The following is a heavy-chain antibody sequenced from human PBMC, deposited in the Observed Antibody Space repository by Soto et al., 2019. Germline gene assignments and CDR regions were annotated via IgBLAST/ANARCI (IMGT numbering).Heavy chain of an antibody. Sequence: PGGSLRLSCAASGFTFSSYDMHWVRQAPGKGLEWVAIISYDGSHKYYADSVKGRFTISRDNSKNTLYLKMNSLRAEDTAVYYCAKVRFRIIDLQYYYYGMDVWGQGTSVTVSS. D-gene: IGHD3-16*01. CDR3: AKVRFRIIDLQYYYYGMDV. J-gene: IGHJ6*02. CDR2: ISYDGSHK. CDR1: GFTFSSYD. V-gene: IGHV3-30*18.